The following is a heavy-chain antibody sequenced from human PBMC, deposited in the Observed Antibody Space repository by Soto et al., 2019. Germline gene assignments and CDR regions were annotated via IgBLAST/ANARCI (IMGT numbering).Heavy chain of an antibody. V-gene: IGHV3-74*01. CDR3: AIDGFGEFPIDY. CDR2: INSDGSGT. J-gene: IGHJ4*02. CDR1: GFTFSSYW. Sequence: EVQLVESGGGLVKPGGSLKLSCAASGFTFSSYWLHWARQAPGKGLVWVSRINSDGSGTPYADSVKGRFTISRDNANNMLYLQMNSLRAEDTAVYYCAIDGFGEFPIDYWGQGTLVTVSS. D-gene: IGHD3-10*01.